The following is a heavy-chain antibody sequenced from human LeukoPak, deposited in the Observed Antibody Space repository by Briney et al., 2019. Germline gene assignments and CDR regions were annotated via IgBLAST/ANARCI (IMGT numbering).Heavy chain of an antibody. Sequence: PGGSPRLSCAASGFAFSSFAMCWVRQSPGKGLEWLSTINGGGNTTFYSDSVKGRFTISRDNSKNTLYLHMDSLRPDDTATYYCTKELHVAVAVADYYYFYMDVWGRGTAVTVSS. CDR3: TKELHVAVAVADYYYFYMDV. D-gene: IGHD6-19*01. CDR2: INGGGNTT. V-gene: IGHV3-23*01. J-gene: IGHJ6*03. CDR1: GFAFSSFA.